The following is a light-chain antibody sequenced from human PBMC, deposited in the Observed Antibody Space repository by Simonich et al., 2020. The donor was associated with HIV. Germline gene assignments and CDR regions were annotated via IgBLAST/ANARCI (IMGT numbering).Light chain of an antibody. J-gene: IGKJ5*01. CDR1: QSVSSSY. CDR2: DAS. CDR3: QQYGSSPT. Sequence: EIVLTQSPGTLSLSPGERATLSCRASQSVSSSYLAWYQQKPGLAPRLLIYDASSRATGIPDRFSVSGSGTDFTLTISRLEPEYFAVYYCQQYGSSPTFGQGTRLEIK. V-gene: IGKV3D-20*01.